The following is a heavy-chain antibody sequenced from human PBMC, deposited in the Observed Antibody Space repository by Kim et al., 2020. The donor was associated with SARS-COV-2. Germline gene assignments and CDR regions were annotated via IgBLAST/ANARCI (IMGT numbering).Heavy chain of an antibody. J-gene: IGHJ6*02. CDR1: GYSFTSYW. V-gene: IGHV5-10-1*01. CDR3: ARRERKDLPPSPDYYYYGMDV. Sequence: GESLKISCKGSGYSFTSYWINWVRQMPGKGLEWMGRIDPSDSYTNYSPSFQGHVTISADKSISTAYLQWSSLKASDTAMYYCARRERKDLPPSPDYYYYGMDVWGQGTTVTVSS. D-gene: IGHD6-25*01. CDR2: IDPSDSYT.